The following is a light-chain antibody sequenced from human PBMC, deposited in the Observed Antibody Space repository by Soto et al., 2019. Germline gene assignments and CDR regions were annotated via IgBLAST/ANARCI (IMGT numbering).Light chain of an antibody. J-gene: IGKJ1*01. V-gene: IGKV3-20*01. CDR3: QQYGGSRWT. Sequence: EIVLTQSPGTLSLSPGERATLSCRASQSVSSSLAWYQQKPGQAPRLLISGASSRATGIPDRFSGSGSGTDFTLTISRLEPEDFAVYYCQQYGGSRWTFGQGTKVEIK. CDR1: QSVSSS. CDR2: GAS.